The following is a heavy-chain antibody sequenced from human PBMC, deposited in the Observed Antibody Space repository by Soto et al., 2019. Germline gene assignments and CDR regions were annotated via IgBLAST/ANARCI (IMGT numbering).Heavy chain of an antibody. Sequence: LSLTCTVSGGSINSGGYYWSWIRQPPGKGLEWIGSIYYSGSTNYNPSLKSRVTISVDTSKNQFSLKLSSVTAADTAVYYCARGIKYGDYSRWFDPWGPGTLVTVSS. CDR3: ARGIKYGDYSRWFDP. CDR1: GGSINSGGYY. CDR2: IYYSGST. V-gene: IGHV4-61*08. J-gene: IGHJ5*02. D-gene: IGHD4-17*01.